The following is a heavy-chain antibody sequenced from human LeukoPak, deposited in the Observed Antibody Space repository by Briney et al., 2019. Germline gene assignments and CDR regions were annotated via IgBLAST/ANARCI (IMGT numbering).Heavy chain of an antibody. D-gene: IGHD5-18*01. CDR2: INYDGRDV. J-gene: IGHJ4*02. CDR3: ARDLYSYGRFDY. CDR1: GFTFSSFG. Sequence: GGSLRLSCAASGFTFSSFGMSWVRQAPGRGLEWVSYINYDGRDVYYADSVKGRFTTSRDNAKNSLYLQVNSLRDEDTAVYYCARDLYSYGRFDYWGQGTLVTISS. V-gene: IGHV3-48*02.